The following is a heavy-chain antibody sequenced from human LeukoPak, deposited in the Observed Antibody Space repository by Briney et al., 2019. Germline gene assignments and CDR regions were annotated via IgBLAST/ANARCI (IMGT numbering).Heavy chain of an antibody. CDR1: GFTFTTYS. CDR2: ISSGSSAI. CDR3: ARGHTAVTRHFDF. J-gene: IGHJ4*02. Sequence: GGSLRLSCEASGFTFTTYSMTWVRQAPGKGLEWVSIISSGSSAIFTADALKGRFTISRDDAKNSLYLDMNSLRAEDTAVYYCARGHTAVTRHFDFWGQGTLVTVSS. D-gene: IGHD4-17*01. V-gene: IGHV3-21*01.